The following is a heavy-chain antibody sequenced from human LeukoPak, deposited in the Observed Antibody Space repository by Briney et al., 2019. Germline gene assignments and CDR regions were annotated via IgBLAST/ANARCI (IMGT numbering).Heavy chain of an antibody. CDR2: INHSGST. Sequence: KPSETLSLTCAVYGGSFSGYYWSWIRQPPGKGLEWIGEINHSGSTNYNPSLKSRVTISVDTSKNQFSLKLSSVTAADTAVYYCARDRIVVVVAATFRGAFDIWGQGTMVTVSS. CDR1: GGSFSGYY. J-gene: IGHJ3*02. CDR3: ARDRIVVVVAATFRGAFDI. V-gene: IGHV4-34*01. D-gene: IGHD2-15*01.